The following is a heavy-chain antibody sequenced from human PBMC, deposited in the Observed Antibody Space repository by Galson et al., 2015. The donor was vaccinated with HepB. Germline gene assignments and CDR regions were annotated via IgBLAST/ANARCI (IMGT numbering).Heavy chain of an antibody. CDR2: INPNSGGT. J-gene: IGHJ4*02. CDR3: ARSISAAAADH. Sequence: SVKVSCKASGYTFTAYYIHWVRQAPGQGLEWMGWINPNSGGTNYAQKFQGRVTMTRDTSIKTVYMELRSLRSEDTAVYYCARSISAAAADHWGQGTLVTVSS. CDR1: GYTFTAYY. V-gene: IGHV1-2*02. D-gene: IGHD6-13*01.